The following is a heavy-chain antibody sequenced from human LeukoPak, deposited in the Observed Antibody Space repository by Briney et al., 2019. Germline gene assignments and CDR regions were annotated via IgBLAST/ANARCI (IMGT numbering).Heavy chain of an antibody. V-gene: IGHV3-23*01. J-gene: IGHJ4*02. CDR3: GRDWNLDY. CDR2: ISDDGGDS. D-gene: IGHD1-1*01. CDR1: GFTFSSYA. Sequence: GGSLSLSWAASGFTFSSYAMSWVRQAPGKGLEWVSAISDDGGDSKYAESVKGRFTISRDNSRNRLYLQMNSLRVEDTARYYCGRDWNLDYWGQGILVTVA.